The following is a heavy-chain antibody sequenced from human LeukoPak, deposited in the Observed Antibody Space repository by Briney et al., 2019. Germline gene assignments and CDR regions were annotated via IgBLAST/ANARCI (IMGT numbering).Heavy chain of an antibody. CDR3: ARDPGTPDYYMDG. V-gene: IGHV4-30-4*08. CDR1: GGSISSGDYY. D-gene: IGHD1-1*01. Sequence: SQTLSLTCTVSGGSISSGDYYWSWLRQPPGKGLEWIGYIYYSGSTYYNPSLKSRVTISVDTSKNQFSLKLSSVTAADTAVYYCARDPGTPDYYMDGWGKGTTVTVSS. J-gene: IGHJ6*03. CDR2: IYYSGST.